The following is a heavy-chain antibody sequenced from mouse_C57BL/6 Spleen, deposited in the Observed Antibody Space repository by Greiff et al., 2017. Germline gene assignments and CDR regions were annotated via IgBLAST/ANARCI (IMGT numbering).Heavy chain of an antibody. J-gene: IGHJ3*01. Sequence: VQLQQSGTELVKPGASVKLSCKASGYTFTSYWMHWVKQRPGQGLEWIGNINPSNGGTNYNEKFKSKATLTVDKSSSTAYMQLSSLTSEDSAVYYCARYHYGSSWFAYWGQGTLVTVSA. CDR2: INPSNGGT. V-gene: IGHV1-53*01. CDR3: ARYHYGSSWFAY. D-gene: IGHD1-1*01. CDR1: GYTFTSYW.